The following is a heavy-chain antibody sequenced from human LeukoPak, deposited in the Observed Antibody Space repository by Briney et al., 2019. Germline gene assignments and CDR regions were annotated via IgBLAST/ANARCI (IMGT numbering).Heavy chain of an antibody. CDR2: ISWNSGSI. V-gene: IGHV3-9*01. D-gene: IGHD3-22*01. J-gene: IGHJ4*02. CDR1: GFTFDDYA. CDR3: AKAYYYDSSGYYLGYTFDY. Sequence: PGGSLRLSCAASGFTFDDYAMHWVRQAPGKGLEWVSGISWNSGSIGYADSVKGRFTISRDNAKNSLYLQMNSLRAEDTALYYCAKAYYYDSSGYYLGYTFDYWGQGTLVTVSS.